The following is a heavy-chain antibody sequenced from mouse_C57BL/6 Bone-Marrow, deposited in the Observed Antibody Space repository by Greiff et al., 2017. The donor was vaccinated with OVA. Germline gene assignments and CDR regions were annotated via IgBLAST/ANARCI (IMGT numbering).Heavy chain of an antibody. CDR3: SRGLTGAWYFDV. V-gene: IGHV7-1*01. CDR2: SRNKANDYTT. Sequence: EVKLVESGGGLVQSGRSLRLSCATSGFTFSDFYMEWVRQAPGKGLEWIAASRNKANDYTTEYSASGKGRFIVSRDTSQSILYLQMIALRAEDTAIYYCSRGLTGAWYFDVWGTGTTVTVSS. J-gene: IGHJ1*03. CDR1: GFTFSDFY. D-gene: IGHD4-1*01.